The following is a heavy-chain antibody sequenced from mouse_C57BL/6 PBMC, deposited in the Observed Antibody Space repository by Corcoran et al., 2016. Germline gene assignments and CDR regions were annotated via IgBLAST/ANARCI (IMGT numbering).Heavy chain of an antibody. J-gene: IGHJ2*01. Sequence: QVQLQQSGPELVKPGASVKISCKASGYSFTSYYIHWVKQRPGQGLEWIGWIYPGSGNTKYNEKFKGKATLTADTSSSTAYMQLSSLTSEDSAVYYCARYPALYYYGSSFYFDYWGQGTTLTVSS. V-gene: IGHV1-66*01. CDR2: IYPGSGNT. CDR1: GYSFTSYY. D-gene: IGHD1-1*01. CDR3: ARYPALYYYGSSFYFDY.